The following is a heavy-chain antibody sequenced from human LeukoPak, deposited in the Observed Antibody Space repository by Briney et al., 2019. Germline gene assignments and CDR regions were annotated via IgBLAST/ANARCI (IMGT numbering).Heavy chain of an antibody. D-gene: IGHD6-13*01. J-gene: IGHJ4*02. Sequence: SETLSLTCTVSGGSLDSRSYYRGWIRQPPGKGLEWIGSIYSSGSTYYNPSLKSRVTISVDTSKNQFSLRLSSVTAADTAVYYCARLHSTHSSNSWGQGTLVTVSS. CDR2: IYSSGST. V-gene: IGHV4-39*01. CDR1: GGSLDSRSYY. CDR3: ARLHSTHSSNS.